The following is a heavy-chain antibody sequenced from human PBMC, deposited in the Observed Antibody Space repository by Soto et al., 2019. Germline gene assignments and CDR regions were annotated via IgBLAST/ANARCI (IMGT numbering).Heavy chain of an antibody. D-gene: IGHD1-26*01. J-gene: IGHJ4*01. CDR1: GLTFRSYW. Sequence: EVQLVESGGGLVQPGESLRLSCAASGLTFRSYWMHWVRQAPGKGLVWVSRINTDGSVAMYVDSVKGRFTISKDNAKNTLLLQMNSLRAEDPAVYYFVRDMQMWGLGHWGPGTLVTVSS. CDR2: INTDGSVA. CDR3: VRDMQMWGLGH. V-gene: IGHV3-74*03.